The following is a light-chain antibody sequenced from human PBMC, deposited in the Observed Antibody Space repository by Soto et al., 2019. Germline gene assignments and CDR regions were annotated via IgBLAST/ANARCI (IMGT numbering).Light chain of an antibody. CDR1: RDDIGAYDY. Sequence: QSALTQPASVSGSPGQSITTSCAGTRDDIGAYDYVSWYQQHPGNAPKLLVYEVTNRPSGVSGRFSGSKSGNTASLTISGLQAEDEADYYCNSYTNSSAVVFGGGTKVNVL. CDR2: EVT. V-gene: IGLV2-14*01. J-gene: IGLJ2*01. CDR3: NSYTNSSAVV.